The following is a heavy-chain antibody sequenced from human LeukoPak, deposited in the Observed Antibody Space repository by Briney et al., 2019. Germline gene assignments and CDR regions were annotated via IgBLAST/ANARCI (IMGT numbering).Heavy chain of an antibody. D-gene: IGHD3-10*01. Sequence: PSETLSLTCTVSGGSISSYYWSWIRQPPGKGLEWIGYIYYSGSTNYNPSLKSRVTISVDTSKNQFSLKLSSVTAADTAVYYCARHSPERWGGKAGYFDYGGQGTLVTVSS. J-gene: IGHJ4*02. CDR3: ARHSPERWGGKAGYFDY. CDR1: GGSISSYY. V-gene: IGHV4-59*08. CDR2: IYYSGST.